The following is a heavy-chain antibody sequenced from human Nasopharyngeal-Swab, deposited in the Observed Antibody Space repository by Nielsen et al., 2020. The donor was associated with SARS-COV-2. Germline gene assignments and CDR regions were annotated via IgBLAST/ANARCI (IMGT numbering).Heavy chain of an antibody. CDR1: GYTFSDYF. CDR2: LNPNTGVA. J-gene: IGHJ4*02. V-gene: IGHV1-2*06. Sequence: SVKVSCKTSGYTFSDYFLHWVREAPGQGLEWMGRLNPNTGVANYAQKFQGRVTMTRDTSLSTGYMELSSLRSDDTAVYYCARKKQLVRPFDYWGQGTLVSVAS. D-gene: IGHD6-13*01. CDR3: ARKKQLVRPFDY.